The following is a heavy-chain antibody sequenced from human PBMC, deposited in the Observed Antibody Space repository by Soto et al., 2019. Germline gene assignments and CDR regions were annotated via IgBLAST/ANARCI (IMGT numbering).Heavy chain of an antibody. CDR3: AIRIFGVEY. V-gene: IGHV3-23*01. J-gene: IGHJ4*02. CDR1: GFNFSADA. CDR2: ISGTSPST. Sequence: EVQLLESGGGLVQPGGSLRLSCAASGFNFSADAMSWFRQAPGKGLEWVSAISGTSPSTYYADSVQGRFTISRDSSRKTLFLQMNTLRAEDTAVYFCAIRIFGVEYWGQGTQVTVSS. D-gene: IGHD3-3*01.